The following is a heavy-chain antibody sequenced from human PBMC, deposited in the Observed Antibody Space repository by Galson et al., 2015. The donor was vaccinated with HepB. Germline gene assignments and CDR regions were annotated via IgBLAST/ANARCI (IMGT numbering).Heavy chain of an antibody. J-gene: IGHJ3*02. CDR1: GFTFSNYW. V-gene: IGHV3-7*03. D-gene: IGHD6-13*01. Sequence: SLRLSCAASGFTFSNYWMSWVRQAPGKGLEWVANIKQDGREKHYVDSVKGRFTISRDNAKNSLYLQMNSLRAEDTAVYYCARIQLVRFAFDIWGQGTMVTVSS. CDR3: ARIQLVRFAFDI. CDR2: IKQDGREK.